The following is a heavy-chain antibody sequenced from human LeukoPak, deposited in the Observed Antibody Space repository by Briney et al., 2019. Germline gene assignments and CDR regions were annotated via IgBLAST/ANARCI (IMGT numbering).Heavy chain of an antibody. CDR1: EFTLITYG. CDR3: ARDVGASAPDAFDI. CDR2: IKQDGSEK. J-gene: IGHJ3*02. V-gene: IGHV3-7*01. D-gene: IGHD1-26*01. Sequence: QPGGSLRLPLEPSEFTLITYGRAWFPKAPGKGRNGWANIKQDGSEKYYVDSVKGRFTISRDNAKNSLYLQMNSLRVEDTDVYYCARDVGASAPDAFDIWGQGTMVTVSS.